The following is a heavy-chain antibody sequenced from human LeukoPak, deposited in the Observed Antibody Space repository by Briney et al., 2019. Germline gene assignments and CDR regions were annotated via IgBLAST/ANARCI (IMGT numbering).Heavy chain of an antibody. V-gene: IGHV3-66*01. CDR2: IYSGGST. CDR1: GFTVSSNY. J-gene: IGHJ4*02. CDR3: ARDPDGYRQGHHFDY. D-gene: IGHD5-18*01. Sequence: PGGSLRLSCVASGFTVSSNYMSWVRQAPGKGLEWVSVIYSGGSTYYADSVKGRFTISRDNSKNTLYLQMNSLKAEDTAVYYCARDPDGYRQGHHFDYWGQGTLVTVSS.